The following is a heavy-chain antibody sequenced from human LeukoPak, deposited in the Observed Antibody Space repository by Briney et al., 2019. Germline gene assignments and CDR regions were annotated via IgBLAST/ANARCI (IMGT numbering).Heavy chain of an antibody. Sequence: ASVKVSCKASGYTFTSYYMHWVRQAPGQGLEWMGIINPSGGSTSYAQKFQGRVTMTRDTSTSTVYMELSGLRSEDTAVYYCALPTAMGGGYWGQGTLVTVSS. CDR2: INPSGGST. D-gene: IGHD5-18*01. CDR1: GYTFTSYY. J-gene: IGHJ4*02. CDR3: ALPTAMGGGY. V-gene: IGHV1-46*01.